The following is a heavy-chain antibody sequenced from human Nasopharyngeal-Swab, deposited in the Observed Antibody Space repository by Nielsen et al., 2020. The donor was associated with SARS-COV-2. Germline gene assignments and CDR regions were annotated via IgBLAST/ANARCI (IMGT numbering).Heavy chain of an antibody. D-gene: IGHD3-3*01. J-gene: IGHJ6*02. V-gene: IGHV3-23*01. CDR2: ISGSGGST. CDR1: GFTFSSYA. CDR3: AKGGIFDDFWSGYYDYYYGMDV. Sequence: GESLKISCAASGFTFSSYAMSWVRQAPGTGLEWVSAISGSGGSTYYADSVKGRFTISRDNSKNTLYLQMNSLRAEDTAVYYCAKGGIFDDFWSGYYDYYYGMDVWGQGTTVTVSS.